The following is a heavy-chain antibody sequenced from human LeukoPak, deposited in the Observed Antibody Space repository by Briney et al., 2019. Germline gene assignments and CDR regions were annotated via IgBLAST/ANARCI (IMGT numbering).Heavy chain of an antibody. CDR1: GGSISGYY. D-gene: IGHD1-26*01. CDR2: IHYSGRT. J-gene: IGHJ3*02. V-gene: IGHV4-59*08. CDR3: ARGRAGGSDAAFDI. Sequence: SETLSLTCTVSGGSISGYYWSWIRQPPGKGLEWIGNIHYSGRTNYKPSLKSRVTISVDTSKNQFSLKLSSVTAADTAVYYCARGRAGGSDAAFDIWGQGTMVTVSS.